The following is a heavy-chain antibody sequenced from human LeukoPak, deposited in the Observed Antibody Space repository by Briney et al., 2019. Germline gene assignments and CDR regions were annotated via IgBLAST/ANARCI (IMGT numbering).Heavy chain of an antibody. Sequence: ASVKVSCKASGYPFSGYYIHWVRQAPGQGLEWMGCISPDSGGANYAQKFQGRVTMTRDTSISTAYIELTSDDGAVYYCARAGTRGDFDYWGLGTLVTVSS. CDR3: ARAGTRGDFDY. J-gene: IGHJ4*02. CDR1: GYPFSGYY. V-gene: IGHV1-2*02. D-gene: IGHD1-14*01. CDR2: ISPDSGGA.